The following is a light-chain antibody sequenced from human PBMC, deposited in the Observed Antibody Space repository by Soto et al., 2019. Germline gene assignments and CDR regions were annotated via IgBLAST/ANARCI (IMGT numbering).Light chain of an antibody. CDR2: GAS. CDR3: QQYASSQT. Sequence: IVLKQSPVTLSLSQGERATLSCRASQSVTNNYLAWFQQKPGQAPRLLMYGASSRATGIPDRFSGSGSGTDFTLTITRLEPEDFAVYSCQQYASSQTFGQGTKVDIK. J-gene: IGKJ1*01. CDR1: QSVTNNY. V-gene: IGKV3-20*01.